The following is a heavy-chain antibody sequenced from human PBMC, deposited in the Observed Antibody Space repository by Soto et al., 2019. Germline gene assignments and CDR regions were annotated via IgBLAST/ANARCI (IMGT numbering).Heavy chain of an antibody. D-gene: IGHD2-15*01. V-gene: IGHV3-21*04. Sequence: EGQLLESGGGLVKAGGSLRLSCAASGFTLSLYTINWVRQAPGKGLEWVSSLGVSDDRFYADSVKGRFTISRDNAKNTLYLQMNSLRAEDTALYYCVSCSGGSCYSGDGMDVWGQGTTVTVSS. CDR1: GFTLSLYT. CDR2: LGVSDDR. J-gene: IGHJ6*02. CDR3: VSCSGGSCYSGDGMDV.